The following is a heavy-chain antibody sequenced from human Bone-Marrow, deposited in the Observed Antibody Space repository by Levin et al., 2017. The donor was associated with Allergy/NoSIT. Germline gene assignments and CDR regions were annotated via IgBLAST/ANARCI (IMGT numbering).Heavy chain of an antibody. CDR2: IKSKNDGETT. J-gene: IGHJ4*02. CDR1: GLTFSTAW. V-gene: IGHV3-15*01. CDR3: RKSDY. Sequence: MPGGSLRLSCVASGLTFSTAWMSWIRQAPGKGLEWVGRIKSKNDGETTDYAAPVKGRFSISRDDSRNTVYLQMNSLKIEDTAVYYCRKSDYWGQGTLVTVSS.